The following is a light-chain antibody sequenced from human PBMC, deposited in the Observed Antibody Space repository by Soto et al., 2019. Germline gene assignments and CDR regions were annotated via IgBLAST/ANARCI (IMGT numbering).Light chain of an antibody. Sequence: QSALTQPASVSGSPGQPITISCTGTSSDVGAYNFVSWHQQHPGKAPKLIIYTVYDRPSGISYRFSGSKSGNTASLTISGLQGEDEADYYCSSYTSSRTYVFGTGTKVTVL. J-gene: IGLJ1*01. CDR3: SSYTSSRTYV. CDR1: SSDVGAYNF. CDR2: TVY. V-gene: IGLV2-14*03.